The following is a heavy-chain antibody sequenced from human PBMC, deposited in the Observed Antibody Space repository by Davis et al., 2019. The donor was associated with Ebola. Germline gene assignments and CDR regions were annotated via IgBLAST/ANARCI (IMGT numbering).Heavy chain of an antibody. CDR1: GYTFTSYA. D-gene: IGHD3-10*01. J-gene: IGHJ6*02. CDR3: AGSIWFGESHYYGMDV. CDR2: INAGNGNT. V-gene: IGHV1-3*01. Sequence: SVKVSCKASGYTFTSYAMHWVRQAPGQRLEWMGWINAGNGNTKYSQKFQGRVTITRDTSASTAYMELSSLRSEDTAVYYCAGSIWFGESHYYGMDVWGQGTTVTVSS.